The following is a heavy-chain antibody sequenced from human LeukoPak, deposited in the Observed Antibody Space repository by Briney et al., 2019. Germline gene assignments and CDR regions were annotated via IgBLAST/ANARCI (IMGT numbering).Heavy chain of an antibody. CDR3: ASSTQISKYADY. CDR2: SDGSIT. D-gene: IGHD2-2*01. Sequence: GGSLRLSCAASGFTFSSYWMHWVRQAPGKGLVWVSRSDGSITTYAYSVRGRFTISRDNAKSTLYLQMNSLRAEDTAVYYCASSTQISKYADYWGQGALVTVSS. CDR1: GFTFSSYW. V-gene: IGHV3-74*01. J-gene: IGHJ4*02.